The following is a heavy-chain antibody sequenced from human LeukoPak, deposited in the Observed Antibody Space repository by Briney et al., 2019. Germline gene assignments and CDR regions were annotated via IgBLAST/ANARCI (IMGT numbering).Heavy chain of an antibody. D-gene: IGHD3-22*01. J-gene: IGHJ4*02. V-gene: IGHV3-23*01. CDR2: IIYSGGAT. Sequence: LTGGSLRLSCAASGFALSRSAMTWVRQGPGTGLEFVASIIYSGGATYYADSVKGRFTISRDNSKNTLYLQMNSLRAEDTALYYCAKDGLYYDGSEHVYYFDSWGQGTLVTVSS. CDR1: GFALSRSA. CDR3: AKDGLYYDGSEHVYYFDS.